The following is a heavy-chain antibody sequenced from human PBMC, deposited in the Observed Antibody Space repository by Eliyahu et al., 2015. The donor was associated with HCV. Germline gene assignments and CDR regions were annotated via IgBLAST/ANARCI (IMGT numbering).Heavy chain of an antibody. V-gene: IGHV3-23*01. J-gene: IGHJ4*02. D-gene: IGHD6-13*01. CDR3: AKDLRQQLVLYYFDY. CDR2: ISGSGGST. Sequence: EVQLLESGGGLVQPGGSLRLSCAASGFTFSSYAMTWVRQAPGKGLEGVSGISGSGGSTFYADSVKGRFTISRDNSKNTLYLQMNSLRAEDTAVYYCAKDLRQQLVLYYFDYWGQGTLVTVSS. CDR1: GFTFSSYA.